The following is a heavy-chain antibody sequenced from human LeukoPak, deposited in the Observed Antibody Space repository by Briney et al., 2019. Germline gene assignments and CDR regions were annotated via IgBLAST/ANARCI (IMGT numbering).Heavy chain of an antibody. Sequence: ASVKVSCKASGYTFTGYYMHWVRQAPGQGLEWMGWINPNSGGTNYAQKFQGRVTMTRDTSISTAYMELSRLRSDDTAVYYCAREWAAGTGRYYYYYYGMDVWGQGTTVTVSS. D-gene: IGHD6-13*01. J-gene: IGHJ6*02. CDR2: INPNSGGT. CDR3: AREWAAGTGRYYYYYYGMDV. V-gene: IGHV1-2*02. CDR1: GYTFTGYY.